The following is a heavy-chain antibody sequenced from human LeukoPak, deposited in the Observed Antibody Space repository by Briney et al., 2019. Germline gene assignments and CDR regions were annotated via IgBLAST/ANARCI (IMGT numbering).Heavy chain of an antibody. CDR1: GFTFNCYW. CDR3: ALSRTLDY. J-gene: IGHJ4*02. CDR2: IKQDGSEK. V-gene: IGHV3-7*01. Sequence: GGSLRLSCAASGFTFNCYWMSWVRQAPGKGLEWVANIKQDGSEKYYVDSVKGRFTISRDNAKNSLYLQMNSLRAEDTAVYYCALSRTLDYWGQGTLVTVSS.